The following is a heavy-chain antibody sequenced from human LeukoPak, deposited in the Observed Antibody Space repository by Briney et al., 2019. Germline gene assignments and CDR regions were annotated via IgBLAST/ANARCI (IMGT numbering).Heavy chain of an antibody. J-gene: IGHJ3*02. D-gene: IGHD6-19*01. CDR1: GYTFTSYD. CDR3: ARDVPGIAVVGSLGAFDI. CDR2: MNPNSGNT. Sequence: ASVKVSCKASGYTFTSYDINWVRQATGQGLEWMGWMNPNSGNTGYAQKFQGRVTMTRNTSISTAYMELSSLRSEDTAVYYCARDVPGIAVVGSLGAFDIWGQGTMVTVSS. V-gene: IGHV1-8*01.